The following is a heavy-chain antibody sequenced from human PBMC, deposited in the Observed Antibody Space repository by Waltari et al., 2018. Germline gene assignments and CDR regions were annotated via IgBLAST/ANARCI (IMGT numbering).Heavy chain of an antibody. CDR3: ARGRGSYLFDY. CDR1: GYTFTSYD. D-gene: IGHD1-26*01. V-gene: IGHV1-8*01. Sequence: QVQLVQSGAEVKKPGASVQVSCKASGYTFTSYDINWVRQATGQGLEWLGWRNPNSGNTGNEQKCQGRGTMTSNTSISTAYMELSSLRSEDTAVYYCARGRGSYLFDYGGQGTLVTVSS. J-gene: IGHJ4*02. CDR2: RNPNSGNT.